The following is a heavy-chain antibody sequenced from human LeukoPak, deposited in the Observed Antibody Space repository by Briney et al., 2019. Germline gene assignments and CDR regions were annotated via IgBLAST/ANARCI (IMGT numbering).Heavy chain of an antibody. D-gene: IGHD1-1*01. J-gene: IGHJ4*02. CDR3: ARGNWYLDY. Sequence: SETLSLTCAVYGGSFSGYYWSWIRQPPGKGLEWIGYIYYSGSINYNPSLKSRVTISVDTSKNQFSLKVSSVTAADTAVYYRARGNWYLDYWGQGTLVTVSS. V-gene: IGHV4-59*01. CDR1: GGSFSGYY. CDR2: IYYSGSI.